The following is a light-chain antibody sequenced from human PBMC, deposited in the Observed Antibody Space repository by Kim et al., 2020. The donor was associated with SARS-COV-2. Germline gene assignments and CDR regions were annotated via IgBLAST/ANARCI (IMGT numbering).Light chain of an antibody. CDR1: SLRSYY. Sequence: SYELTQDPAVSVALGQTVRITCQGDSLRSYYASWYQQKPGQAPVLVIYGKNKRPSGIPDRFSGSSSGNTASLTITGAQAEDEADYYCNSRDSRGNHRVFG. J-gene: IGLJ3*02. CDR2: GKN. CDR3: NSRDSRGNHRV. V-gene: IGLV3-19*01.